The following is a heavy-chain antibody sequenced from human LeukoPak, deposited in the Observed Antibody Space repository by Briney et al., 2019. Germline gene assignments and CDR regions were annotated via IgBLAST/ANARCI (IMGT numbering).Heavy chain of an antibody. CDR1: GGSISSHY. J-gene: IGHJ4*02. CDR2: IYYSGST. V-gene: IGHV4-59*11. CDR3: ARAMGLYDFWSGYYSGYFDY. D-gene: IGHD3-3*01. Sequence: SETLSLTCTVSGGSISSHYWSWIRQPPGKGLEWIGYIYYSGSTNYNPSLKSQVTISVDTSKNQFSLKLSSVTAADTAVYYCARAMGLYDFWSGYYSGYFDYWGQGTLVTVSS.